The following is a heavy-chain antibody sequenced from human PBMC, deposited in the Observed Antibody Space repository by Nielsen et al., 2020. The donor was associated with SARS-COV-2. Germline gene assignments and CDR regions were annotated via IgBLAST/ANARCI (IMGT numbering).Heavy chain of an antibody. J-gene: IGHJ4*02. D-gene: IGHD3-10*01. CDR3: AKSWEYYYGSGSYYGFYPDY. CDR2: ISGSGSTI. V-gene: IGHV3-48*03. Sequence: GESLKISCAASGFTFSSYGMNWVRQAPGKGLEWVSYISGSGSTIYYADSVKGRFTISRDNAKNTLYLQMKSLRAEDTAVYYCAKSWEYYYGSGSYYGFYPDYWGQGTLVTVSS. CDR1: GFTFSSYG.